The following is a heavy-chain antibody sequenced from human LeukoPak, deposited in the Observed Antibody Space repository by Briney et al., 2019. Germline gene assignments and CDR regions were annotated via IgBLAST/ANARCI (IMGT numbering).Heavy chain of an antibody. J-gene: IGHJ5*02. CDR3: AREVLLWFGELPKGPGTRYNWFDP. V-gene: IGHV4-39*07. Sequence: PSETLSLTCSVSGDSITGYYWGWIRQPPGKGLEWIGNIYYTGNTYYNSSLKSRVTISVDKSKNQFSLKLSSVTAADTAVYYCAREVLLWFGELPKGPGTRYNWFDPWGQGTLVTVSS. CDR1: GDSITGYY. CDR2: IYYTGNT. D-gene: IGHD3-10*01.